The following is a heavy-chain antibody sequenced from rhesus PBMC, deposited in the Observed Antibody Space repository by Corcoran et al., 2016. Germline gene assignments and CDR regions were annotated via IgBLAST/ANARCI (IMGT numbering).Heavy chain of an antibody. D-gene: IGHD3-22*01. CDR2: IYWNDDK. V-gene: IGHV2S1*01. J-gene: IGHJ4*01. Sequence: QVTLKESGPALVNPPQTLTLTCPFSGFSLSTSGIGVGWIRPPSRKTLEWLANIYWNDDKYYITSLKSRLTISKDTSKNQVVLTMTNMDPVDTATYYCARTITVVIIIDYWGQGVLVTVSS. CDR3: ARTITVVIIIDY. CDR1: GFSLSTSGIG.